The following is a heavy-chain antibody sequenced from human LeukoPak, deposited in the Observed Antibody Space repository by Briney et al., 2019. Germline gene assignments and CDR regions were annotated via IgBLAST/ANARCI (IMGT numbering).Heavy chain of an antibody. CDR1: GYTFTSYA. D-gene: IGHD6-13*01. J-gene: IGHJ4*02. CDR2: INAGNGNT. Sequence: ASVKVSCKASGYTFTSYAMHWVRQAPGQRLEWMGWINAGNGNTKYSQKSQGRVTITRDTSASTAYMELSSLRSEDTAVYYCARVKAAAAGTNYFDYWGQGTLVTVSS. V-gene: IGHV1-3*01. CDR3: ARVKAAAAGTNYFDY.